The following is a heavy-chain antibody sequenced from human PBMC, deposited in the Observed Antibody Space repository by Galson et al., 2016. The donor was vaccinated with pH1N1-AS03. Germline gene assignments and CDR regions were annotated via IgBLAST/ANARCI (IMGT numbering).Heavy chain of an antibody. Sequence: SLRLSCAASGFAFSDYTTHWVRQAPGKGLEWVAVTSCNGRNKYYTDSVQGRFSISRDNSKNTLHLQMISLRDEDTAVYFCARSPSSAWHNFDYWGQGALVVVST. CDR1: GFAFSDYT. V-gene: IGHV3-30-3*02. CDR2: TSCNGRNK. D-gene: IGHD6-19*01. J-gene: IGHJ4*02. CDR3: ARSPSSAWHNFDY.